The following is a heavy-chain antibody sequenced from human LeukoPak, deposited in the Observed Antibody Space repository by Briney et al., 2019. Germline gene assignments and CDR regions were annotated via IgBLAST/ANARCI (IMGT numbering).Heavy chain of an antibody. V-gene: IGHV1-3*01. CDR2: INAGNGNT. CDR1: GYTFTSYA. J-gene: IGHJ3*02. D-gene: IGHD2-2*01. CDR3: ASRRQYCSTTSCSATFDI. Sequence: ASVTVSCKASGYTFTSYAMHWVRQAPGQRLEWMGWINAGNGNTKYSQKFQGRVTITRDTSASTAYMELSSLRSEDTAVYYCASRRQYCSTTSCSATFDIWGQGTMVTVSS.